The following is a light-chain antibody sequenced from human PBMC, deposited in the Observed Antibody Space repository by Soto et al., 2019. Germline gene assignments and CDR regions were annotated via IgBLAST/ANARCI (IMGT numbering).Light chain of an antibody. Sequence: DIQMTQSPSTLSASVGDRVTITCRASQTLRTWLAWYQQKPGKAPKLLIYDVSILQIGVPSRFSGSGTGTEFTLTISSLQPDDFATYYSQQYNGYPLTFGGGTKVEFK. CDR3: QQYNGYPLT. V-gene: IGKV1-5*01. J-gene: IGKJ4*01. CDR2: DVS. CDR1: QTLRTW.